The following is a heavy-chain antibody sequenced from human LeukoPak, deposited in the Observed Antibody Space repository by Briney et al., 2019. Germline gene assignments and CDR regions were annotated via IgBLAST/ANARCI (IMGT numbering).Heavy chain of an antibody. Sequence: PSETLSLTCTVSGGSVSSSLNYWGWIRQPPGKGLEWIGNTYYTGSTYSNPTLKSRVTMSVDTSKNQFSLKLSSVTAADTAVYFCARHRGYYGSGSKLDCWGQGTLVTVSS. J-gene: IGHJ4*02. CDR2: TYYTGST. CDR1: GGSVSSSLNY. V-gene: IGHV4-39*01. D-gene: IGHD3-10*01. CDR3: ARHRGYYGSGSKLDC.